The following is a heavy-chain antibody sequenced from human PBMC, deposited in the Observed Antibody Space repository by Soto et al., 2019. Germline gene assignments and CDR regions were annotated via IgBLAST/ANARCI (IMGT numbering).Heavy chain of an antibody. CDR2: IHYSGSI. CDR3: AREDDGGDRDYYGLDV. J-gene: IGHJ6*02. D-gene: IGHD2-21*02. V-gene: IGHV4-30-4*08. Sequence: SETLSLTCTVSGGSISYEYYHWTWIRQSPGKGLEWIGYIHYSGSIIYSPSFKSRVTISVDTSKNQFSLQLRSVTAADTAVYFCAREDDGGDRDYYGLDVWGQGTTVTVS. CDR1: GGSISYEYYH.